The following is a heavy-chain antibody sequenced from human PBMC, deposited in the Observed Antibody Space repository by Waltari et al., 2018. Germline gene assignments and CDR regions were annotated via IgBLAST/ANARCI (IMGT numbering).Heavy chain of an antibody. CDR3: SRGPQAAGNQLDP. Sequence: QVQLVQSGAEVKKPESSVKVSCQVSGRSFSTYAINCVRQAPGQGLEWMGRILPILNITQYSQKFQGRVTLTADTSTRVAYMELNSLTSEDTAVYFCSRGPQAAGNQLDPWGQGTLVTVSS. V-gene: IGHV1-69*04. CDR2: ILPILNIT. CDR1: GRSFSTYA. J-gene: IGHJ5*02.